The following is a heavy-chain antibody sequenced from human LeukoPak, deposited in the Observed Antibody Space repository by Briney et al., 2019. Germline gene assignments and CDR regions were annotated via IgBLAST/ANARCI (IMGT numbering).Heavy chain of an antibody. V-gene: IGHV1-8*01. CDR2: MNPNSGNT. D-gene: IGHD3-22*01. CDR1: GYTLTELS. CDR3: ARTNDSSGYYIGY. Sequence: ASVKVSCKVSGYTLTELSMHWVRQATGQGLEWMGWMNPNSGNTGYAQKFQGRVTMTRNTSISTAYMELSSLRSEDTAVYYCARTNDSSGYYIGYWGQGTLVTVSS. J-gene: IGHJ4*02.